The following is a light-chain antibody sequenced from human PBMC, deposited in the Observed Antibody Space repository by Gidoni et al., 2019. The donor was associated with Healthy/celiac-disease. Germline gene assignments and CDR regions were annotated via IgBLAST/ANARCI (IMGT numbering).Light chain of an antibody. CDR1: QGISSA. CDR2: DAS. CDR3: QQFNSYLFT. V-gene: IGKV1-13*02. Sequence: AIQLTQSPSSLSASVGDRVTITCRASQGISSALAWYQRKPGKDPKLLIYDASSLESGVPSRFSGSGSGTDFTLTISSLQPEDFANYYCQQFNSYLFTFGPGTKVDIK. J-gene: IGKJ3*01.